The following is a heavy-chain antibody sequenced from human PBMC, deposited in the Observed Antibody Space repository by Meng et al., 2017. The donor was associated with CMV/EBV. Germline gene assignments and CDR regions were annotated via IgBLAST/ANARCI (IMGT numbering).Heavy chain of an antibody. CDR3: ARGYYDSSGYYYRGGYYFDY. D-gene: IGHD3-22*01. CDR2: IIPIFGPA. CDR1: EGPFSSYA. J-gene: IGHJ4*02. V-gene: IGHV1-69*12. Sequence: QVPLGQSGAEVKKPGSSVKVSCKASEGPFSSYAISWLRQAPGHGLEWMGGIIPIFGPANYAQKFQGRVTITADESTSTAYMELSSLRSEDTAVYYCARGYYDSSGYYYRGGYYFDYWGQGTLVTVSS.